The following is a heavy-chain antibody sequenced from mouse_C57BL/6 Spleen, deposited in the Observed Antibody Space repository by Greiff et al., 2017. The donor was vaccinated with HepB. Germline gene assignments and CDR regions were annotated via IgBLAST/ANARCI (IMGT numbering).Heavy chain of an antibody. CDR1: GYTFTSYW. D-gene: IGHD1-1*01. V-gene: IGHV1-64*01. Sequence: QVQLQQPGAELVKPGASVKLSCKASGYTFTSYWMHWVKQRPGQGLEWIGMIHPNSGSTNYNEKFKSKATLTVDKSSSTAYMQLSSLTSEDSAVYCCARDGSSYRFAYWGQGTLVTVSA. CDR2: IHPNSGST. J-gene: IGHJ3*01. CDR3: ARDGSSYRFAY.